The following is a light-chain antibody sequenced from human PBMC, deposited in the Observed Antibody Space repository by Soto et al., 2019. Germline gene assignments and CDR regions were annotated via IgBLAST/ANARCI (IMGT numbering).Light chain of an antibody. CDR2: GAS. CDR1: QSVRSN. V-gene: IGKV3-15*01. CDR3: QHYNNLWG. J-gene: IGKJ4*01. Sequence: EIVMTQSPATLSASPGERVTLSCRASQSVRSNLAWYQQKPGQVPRVLIYGASTRAIGIPDRFSGSGSGTEFTLTISSLQSEDFAVYYWQHYNNLWGFGGGTKVEIK.